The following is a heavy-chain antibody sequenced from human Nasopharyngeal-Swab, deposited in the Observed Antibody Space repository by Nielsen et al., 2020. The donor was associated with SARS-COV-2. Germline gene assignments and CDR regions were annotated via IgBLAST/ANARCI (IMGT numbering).Heavy chain of an antibody. CDR3: ARDEVGTGYWTGYGMDV. Sequence: SVKVSCKASGFTFTSSAVQWVRQARGQRLEWIGWIVVGSGNTNYAQKFQERVTMTRDTSTSTVYMELSSLRSEDTAVYYCARDEVGTGYWTGYGMDVWGQGTTVTVSS. D-gene: IGHD3/OR15-3a*01. J-gene: IGHJ6*02. V-gene: IGHV1-58*01. CDR2: IVVGSGNT. CDR1: GFTFTSSA.